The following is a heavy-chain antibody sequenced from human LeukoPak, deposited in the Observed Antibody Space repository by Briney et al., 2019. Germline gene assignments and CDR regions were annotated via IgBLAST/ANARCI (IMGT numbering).Heavy chain of an antibody. Sequence: SETLSLTCTVSRGSISSYYWSWIRQPPRKGLERIGYIYYSGSTNYNPSLKSRVTISVDTSKNQFSLKLSSVTAADTPVYYCARESSGWAYFDYWGQGTLVTVSS. J-gene: IGHJ4*02. CDR3: ARESSGWAYFDY. CDR2: IYYSGST. V-gene: IGHV4-59*01. CDR1: RGSISSYY. D-gene: IGHD6-19*01.